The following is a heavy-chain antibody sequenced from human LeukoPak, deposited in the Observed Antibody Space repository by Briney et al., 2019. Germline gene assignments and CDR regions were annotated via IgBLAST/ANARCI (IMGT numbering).Heavy chain of an antibody. J-gene: IGHJ4*02. CDR1: GFTFSSYG. Sequence: PGGSLRLSCAASGFTFSSYGMHWVRQAPGKGLEWVAFIRYDGSNKYYADSVKGRFTISRDNSKNTLYLQMNSLRAEDTAVYYCATVGYCSGGSCYDPSDYWGQGTLVTVSS. CDR3: ATVGYCSGGSCYDPSDY. D-gene: IGHD2-15*01. V-gene: IGHV3-30*02. CDR2: IRYDGSNK.